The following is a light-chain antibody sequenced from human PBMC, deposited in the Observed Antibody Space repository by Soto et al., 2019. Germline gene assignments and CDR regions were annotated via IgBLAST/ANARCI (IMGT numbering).Light chain of an antibody. CDR1: QSISRW. Sequence: DIQMTQSPSTLFASVGDRVTITCRARQSISRWLAWYQQKPGKAPKLLIYDASSLEIGVPSRFSASGSGTEFTLTISSLQPDDFATYYCQQYDSYSPWTFGQGTKVEIK. V-gene: IGKV1-5*01. CDR3: QQYDSYSPWT. J-gene: IGKJ1*01. CDR2: DAS.